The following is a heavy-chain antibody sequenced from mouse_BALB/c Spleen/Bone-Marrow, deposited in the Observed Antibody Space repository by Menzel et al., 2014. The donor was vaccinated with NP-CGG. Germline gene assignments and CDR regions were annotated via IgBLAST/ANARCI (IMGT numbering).Heavy chain of an antibody. CDR1: GYSITSGYS. J-gene: IGHJ2*01. Sequence: DVMLVESGPDLVKPSQSLSLTCTVTGYSITSGYSWHWIRQFPGNKLEWMGYIHYSGSTNYNPALKSRISITRDTSKNQFFLQLNSVTTEDTATYYCARPITTVVGFDYWGQGTTPTVSS. CDR3: ARPITTVVGFDY. V-gene: IGHV3-1*02. D-gene: IGHD1-1*01. CDR2: IHYSGST.